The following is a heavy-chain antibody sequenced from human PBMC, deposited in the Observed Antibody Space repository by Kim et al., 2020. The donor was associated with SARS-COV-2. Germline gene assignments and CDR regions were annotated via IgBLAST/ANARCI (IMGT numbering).Heavy chain of an antibody. V-gene: IGHV3-53*01. J-gene: IGHJ4*02. Sequence: YADSVKGRFTISRDNSKTPLYLQMNSLRAEDTAVYYCARDPRSIAVAVDWGQGTLVTVSS. D-gene: IGHD6-19*01. CDR3: ARDPRSIAVAVD.